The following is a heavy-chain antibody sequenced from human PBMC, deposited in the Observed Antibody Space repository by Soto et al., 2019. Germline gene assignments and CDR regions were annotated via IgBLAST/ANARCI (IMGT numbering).Heavy chain of an antibody. V-gene: IGHV4-39*01. J-gene: IGHJ4*02. CDR3: AIQATTVVTPDWYYFDY. D-gene: IGHD4-17*01. CDR1: GGSISSSSYY. CDR2: IYYSGST. Sequence: KPSETLSLTCTVSGGSISSSSYYWGWIRQPPGKGLEWIGSIYYSGSTYYNPSLKSRVTISVDTSKNQFSLKLSSVTAADAAVYYCAIQATTVVTPDWYYFDYWGQGTLVTVSS.